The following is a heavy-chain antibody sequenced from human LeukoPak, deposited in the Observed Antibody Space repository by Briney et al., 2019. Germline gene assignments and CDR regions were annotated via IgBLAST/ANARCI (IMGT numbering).Heavy chain of an antibody. Sequence: SETLSLTCTVSGGSISNYYWSWLRQPPGKGLEWIGYIYYNGTTNYNPSLKSRVTISVDTSKNQFSLKLSSVTAADTAMYFCVRYRTQGGYAFDYWGQGTLVTVSS. J-gene: IGHJ4*02. V-gene: IGHV4-59*01. CDR1: GGSISNYY. D-gene: IGHD3-16*01. CDR3: VRYRTQGGYAFDY. CDR2: IYYNGTT.